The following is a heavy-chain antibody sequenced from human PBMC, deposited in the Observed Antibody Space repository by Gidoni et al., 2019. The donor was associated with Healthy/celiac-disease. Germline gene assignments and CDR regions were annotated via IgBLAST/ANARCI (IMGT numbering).Heavy chain of an antibody. Sequence: QVQLVESGGGVVQPGRSLRLSCAASGFTFSSYAMHWVRQAPGKGLEWVAVISYDGSNKYYADSVKGRFTISRDNSKNTLYLQMNSLRAEDTAVYYCARGKARDGYNYIDYWGQGTLVTVSS. CDR3: ARGKARDGYNYIDY. CDR2: ISYDGSNK. D-gene: IGHD5-12*01. V-gene: IGHV3-30-3*01. J-gene: IGHJ4*02. CDR1: GFTFSSYA.